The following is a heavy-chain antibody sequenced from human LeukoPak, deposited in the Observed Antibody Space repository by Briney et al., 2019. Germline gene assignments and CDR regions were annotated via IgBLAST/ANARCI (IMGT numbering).Heavy chain of an antibody. Sequence: ASVKVSCKASGYTFTGYYMHWVRQAPGQGLEWMGRINPNSGGTNYAQKFQGRVTMTRDTSISTAYMELSRLRSDDTAVYYCARDLHSTTMVRGVITYFQHWGQGTLVTVSS. CDR1: GYTFTGYY. CDR2: INPNSGGT. J-gene: IGHJ1*01. CDR3: ARDLHSTTMVRGVITYFQH. D-gene: IGHD3-10*01. V-gene: IGHV1-2*06.